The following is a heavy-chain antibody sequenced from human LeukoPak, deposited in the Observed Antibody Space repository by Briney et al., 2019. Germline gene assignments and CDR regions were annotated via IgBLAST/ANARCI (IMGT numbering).Heavy chain of an antibody. Sequence: GGSLRLSCAASGFTFSNYAMSWVRQAPGKGLEWVSTILGSGGGDSTYYADSVKGRFTISRDNSKNTLYLQMYSLRGEDTAVYYCVTDVPLPVYQQSCYMDVWGKGTTVTVSS. CDR2: ILGSGGGDST. D-gene: IGHD6-13*01. J-gene: IGHJ6*03. V-gene: IGHV3-23*01. CDR1: GFTFSNYA. CDR3: VTDVPLPVYQQSCYMDV.